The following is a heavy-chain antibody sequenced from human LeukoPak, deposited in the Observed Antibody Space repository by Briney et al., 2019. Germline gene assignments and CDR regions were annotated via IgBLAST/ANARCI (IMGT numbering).Heavy chain of an antibody. D-gene: IGHD5-18*01. V-gene: IGHV3-64*01. J-gene: IGHJ6*01. CDR1: GFTFSSYA. Sequence: TGGSLRLSCAASGFTFSSYAMHWVRQAPGKGLEYVSTISSNGGSTYYANSVKGRFIISRDNSKNTLYLQMGSLRAEDMAVYYCARVSQLWLLGPPIMDVWGQGTTVTVSS. CDR2: ISSNGGST. CDR3: ARVSQLWLLGPPIMDV.